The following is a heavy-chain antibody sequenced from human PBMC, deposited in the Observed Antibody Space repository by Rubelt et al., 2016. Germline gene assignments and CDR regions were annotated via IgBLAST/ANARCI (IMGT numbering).Heavy chain of an antibody. CDR2: ISFTITSG. D-gene: IGHD3-16*01. J-gene: IGHJ4*02. CDR1: GFAITNYG. V-gene: IGHV3-48*02. Sequence: GGALRLSCAASGFAITNYGMSWVRQGAGTGLGGGSYISFTITSGYYADSVKGRFTVSRDIAKKSLYLQMKSLRDEDTAVYYCARGVRVLGAADVALDCWGQGTLVTVSS. CDR3: ARGVRVLGAADVALDC.